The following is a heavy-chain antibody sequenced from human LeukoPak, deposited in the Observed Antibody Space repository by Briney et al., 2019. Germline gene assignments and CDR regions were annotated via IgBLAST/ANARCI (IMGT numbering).Heavy chain of an antibody. CDR2: ISSSGSII. Sequence: PEGSLRLSCAASGFTFSDFYMAWIRQAPGKGLEWVAYISSSGSIIDYADSVKGRFTISRDNAKKSLYLQMNSLRAEDAAVYYCASGVPQNYYYYYYMDVWGKGTTVTVSS. J-gene: IGHJ6*03. D-gene: IGHD3-16*01. V-gene: IGHV3-11*04. CDR1: GFTFSDFY. CDR3: ASGVPQNYYYYYYMDV.